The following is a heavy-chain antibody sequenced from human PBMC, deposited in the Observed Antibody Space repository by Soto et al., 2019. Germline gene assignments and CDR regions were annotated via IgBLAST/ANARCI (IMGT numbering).Heavy chain of an antibody. J-gene: IGHJ4*02. CDR1: GFTFTSSA. CDR3: AAGVTMIVDPPGGHTYYFDY. CDR2: IVVGSGNT. V-gene: IGHV1-58*02. D-gene: IGHD3-22*01. Sequence: QMQLVQSGPEVKKPGTSVKVSCKASGFTFTSSAMQWVRQARGQRLEWIGWIVVGSGNTNYAQKFQERVTITRDMSTSTAYMELSSLRSEDTAVYYCAAGVTMIVDPPGGHTYYFDYWGQGTLVTVSS.